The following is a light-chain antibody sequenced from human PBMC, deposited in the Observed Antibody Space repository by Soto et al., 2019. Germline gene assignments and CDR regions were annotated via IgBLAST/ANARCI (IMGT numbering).Light chain of an antibody. Sequence: DIQMTQSPSSLSASVGDRVTITCQASQDISKYLSWHQQKPGKAPKLLIYDASKLETGVPSGFSGSGSGTDFVLTISSLQLEDVATYFCQQYDNLPYTFGQGTNLDIK. CDR1: QDISKY. CDR3: QQYDNLPYT. CDR2: DAS. J-gene: IGKJ2*01. V-gene: IGKV1-33*01.